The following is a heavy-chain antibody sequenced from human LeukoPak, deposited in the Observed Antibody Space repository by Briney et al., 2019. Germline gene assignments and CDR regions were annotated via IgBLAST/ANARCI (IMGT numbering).Heavy chain of an antibody. CDR1: GFTFSNAW. D-gene: IGHD2-21*01. Sequence: PGGSLRLSCAASGFTFSNAWMNWVRQAPGKGLEWVGRIKSKTDGGTIDYAAPVKGRFTISRDDSKNTLYLQMNSLTTEDTAVYYCAREGHSGDYFDYWGQGTLVTVSS. J-gene: IGHJ4*02. V-gene: IGHV3-15*01. CDR3: AREGHSGDYFDY. CDR2: IKSKTDGGTI.